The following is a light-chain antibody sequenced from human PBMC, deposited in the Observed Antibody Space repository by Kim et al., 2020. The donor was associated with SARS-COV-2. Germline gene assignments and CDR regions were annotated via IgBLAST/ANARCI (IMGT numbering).Light chain of an antibody. CDR1: QAISNC. J-gene: IGKJ2*01. V-gene: IGKV1-8*01. CDR3: QQYSGFAYT. CDR2: GAS. Sequence: AIRMTQSPFSLSASVGDRVTIACWASQAISNCLAWYQQKPGKAPELLIYGASTLQSGVPSRFRGGGSGTDFTLTITSLQSEDFATYYCQQYSGFAYTFGQGTKLEI.